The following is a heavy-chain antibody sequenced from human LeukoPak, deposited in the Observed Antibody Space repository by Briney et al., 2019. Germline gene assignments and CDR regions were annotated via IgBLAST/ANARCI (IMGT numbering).Heavy chain of an antibody. CDR1: GFTFSSYA. CDR2: ISGSGGST. D-gene: IGHD3-22*01. CDR3: AKSDDSSGYYSPRFDY. V-gene: IGHV3-23*01. Sequence: GGSLRLSCAASGFTFSSYAMSWVRQAPGKGLEWVSAISGSGGSTYYADSVKGRFTNSRDNSKNTLYLQMNSLRAEDTAVYYCAKSDDSSGYYSPRFDYWGQGTLVTVSS. J-gene: IGHJ4*02.